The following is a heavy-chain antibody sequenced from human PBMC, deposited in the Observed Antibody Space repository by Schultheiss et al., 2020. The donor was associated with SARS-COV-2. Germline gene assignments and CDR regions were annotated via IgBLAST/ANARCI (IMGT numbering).Heavy chain of an antibody. CDR3: ARHGRDGYNFDY. J-gene: IGHJ4*02. CDR2: IYYSGST. D-gene: IGHD5-24*01. Sequence: SETLSLTCTVSGGSISSYYWSWIRQPPGKGLEWIGYIYYSGSTNYNPSLKSRVTISVDTSKNQFSLKLSSVTAADTAVYYCARHGRDGYNFDYWGQGTQVTVSS. V-gene: IGHV4-59*08. CDR1: GGSISSYY.